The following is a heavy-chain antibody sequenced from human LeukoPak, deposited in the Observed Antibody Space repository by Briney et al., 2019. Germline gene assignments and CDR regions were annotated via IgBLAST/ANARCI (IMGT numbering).Heavy chain of an antibody. D-gene: IGHD2-21*02. V-gene: IGHV1-18*01. Sequence: ASVKVSCKASGYTFTSYGISWVRQAPGQGLEWMGWISAYNGNTNYAQKLQGRVTMTRDMSTSTVYMELSSLISEDTAVYYCARSVVVTASWVDYWGQGTLVTVSS. CDR1: GYTFTSYG. J-gene: IGHJ4*02. CDR3: ARSVVVTASWVDY. CDR2: ISAYNGNT.